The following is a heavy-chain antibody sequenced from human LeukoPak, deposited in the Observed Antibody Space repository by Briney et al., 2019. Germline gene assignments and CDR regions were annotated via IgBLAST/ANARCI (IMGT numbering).Heavy chain of an antibody. CDR2: VYYSGST. V-gene: IGHV4-59*12. D-gene: IGHD6-13*01. CDR1: GGSISGYF. J-gene: IGHJ6*03. CDR3: ARPPRAAAGKGYYYYYYYMDV. Sequence: SETLSLTCTVSGGSISGYFWSWIRQPPGKGLEWIGYVYYSGSTCYNPSLKSRVAISVDTSKNQFSLKLSSVTAADTAVYYCARPPRAAAGKGYYYYYYYMDVWGKGTTVTVSS.